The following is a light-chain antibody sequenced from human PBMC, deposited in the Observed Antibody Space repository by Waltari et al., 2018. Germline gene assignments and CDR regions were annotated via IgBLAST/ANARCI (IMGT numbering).Light chain of an antibody. V-gene: IGLV2-14*03. CDR3: SSFTSSSTWV. CDR1: SSDVGGYNH. Sequence: QSALTQPASVAGSPGPSITISCTGTSSDVGGYNHVSWYQQHPGKAPRLMIYGVSNRPSGVSNRFSGSKSGNTASLTISGLQAEDEADYYCSSFTSSSTWVFGGGTKLTVL. CDR2: GVS. J-gene: IGLJ3*02.